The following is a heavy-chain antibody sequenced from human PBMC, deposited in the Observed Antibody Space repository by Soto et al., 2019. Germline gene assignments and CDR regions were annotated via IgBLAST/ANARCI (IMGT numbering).Heavy chain of an antibody. CDR3: AKDYGDYVSDYFDY. Sequence: GSLRLSCAASGFTFSSYAMTWVRQAPGKGLEWVSSISASGGSRYYADSVKGRFTISRDNSKNTLYLVMNTLRADDTAVYYCAKDYGDYVSDYFDYWGQGTQVTVSS. D-gene: IGHD4-17*01. CDR2: ISASGGSR. J-gene: IGHJ4*02. V-gene: IGHV3-23*01. CDR1: GFTFSSYA.